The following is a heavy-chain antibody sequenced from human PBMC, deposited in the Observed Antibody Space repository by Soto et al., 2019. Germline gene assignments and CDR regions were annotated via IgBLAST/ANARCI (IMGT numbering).Heavy chain of an antibody. CDR1: GFTFSDHY. J-gene: IGHJ4*02. D-gene: IGHD3-10*01. Sequence: EVQLVESGGGLVQPGGSLRLSCAASGFTFSDHYMDWVRQAPGKGLEWVARIRNKANSYTTEYAASAKGRFTISRDHSTNSLDLQMNSLKTEDTAVYYCARAHLGSYYFDFWGQGTLVTVSS. CDR3: ARAHLGSYYFDF. CDR2: IRNKANSYTT. V-gene: IGHV3-72*01.